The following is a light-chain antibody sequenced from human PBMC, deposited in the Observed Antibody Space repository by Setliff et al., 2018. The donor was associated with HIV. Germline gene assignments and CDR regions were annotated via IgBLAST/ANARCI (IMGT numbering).Light chain of an antibody. CDR3: CSNTGSNTYV. CDR1: SNDVGRYDL. V-gene: IGLV2-23*01. J-gene: IGLJ1*01. Sequence: QSALAQPASVSGSPGQSITISCTGTSNDVGRYDLVSWYQQHPGKAPKLMIYQASRRPSGVSNRFSGSKSGNTASLTISGLQAEDEADYYCCSNTGSNTYVFGTGTKVTV. CDR2: QAS.